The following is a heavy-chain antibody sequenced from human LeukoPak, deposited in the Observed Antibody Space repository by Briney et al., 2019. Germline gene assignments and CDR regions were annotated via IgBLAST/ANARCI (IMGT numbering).Heavy chain of an antibody. J-gene: IGHJ4*02. Sequence: SETLSLTCTVSGGSISSSSYYWGWIRQPPGKGLEWIGSIYYSGSTYYNPSLKSRVTISVDTSKNQFSLKLSSVTAADTAVYYCASLRVTYYYDSSGYAGSEHYWGQGTLVTVSS. CDR1: GGSISSSSYY. D-gene: IGHD3-22*01. CDR2: IYYSGST. CDR3: ASLRVTYYYDSSGYAGSEHY. V-gene: IGHV4-39*01.